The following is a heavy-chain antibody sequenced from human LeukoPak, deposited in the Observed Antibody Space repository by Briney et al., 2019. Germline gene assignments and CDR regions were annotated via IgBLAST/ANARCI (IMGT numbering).Heavy chain of an antibody. CDR1: GYTLTELS. Sequence: ASVKVSCKVSGYTLTELSMHWVRQAPGKGLEWMGGFDPEDGETIYAQKFQGRVTMTEDTSTDTAYMELSSLRSEDTAVYYCATGYDSSGYLPLGYWGQGTLVTVSS. CDR2: FDPEDGET. CDR3: ATGYDSSGYLPLGY. V-gene: IGHV1-24*01. J-gene: IGHJ4*02. D-gene: IGHD3-22*01.